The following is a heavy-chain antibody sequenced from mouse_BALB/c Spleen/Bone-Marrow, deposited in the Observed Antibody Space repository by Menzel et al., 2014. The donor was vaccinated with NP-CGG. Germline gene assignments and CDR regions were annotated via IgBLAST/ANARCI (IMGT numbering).Heavy chain of an antibody. Sequence: VQLQQSGAELVRPGASVKLSCKASGYTFTSYWINWVKQRPGQGLEWIGNIYPSDSYTNYNQKFKDKATLTVDKSSSTAYMQLGSPTSEDSAVYFCTRAGNYGNYYAMDYWGQGTSVTVSS. D-gene: IGHD2-1*01. J-gene: IGHJ4*01. CDR3: TRAGNYGNYYAMDY. CDR1: GYTFTSYW. V-gene: IGHV1-69*02. CDR2: IYPSDSYT.